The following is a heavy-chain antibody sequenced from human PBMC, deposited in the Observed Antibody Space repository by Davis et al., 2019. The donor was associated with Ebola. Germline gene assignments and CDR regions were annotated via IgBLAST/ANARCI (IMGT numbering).Heavy chain of an antibody. CDR3: ARGWLRSGLDY. J-gene: IGHJ4*02. D-gene: IGHD3-22*01. CDR2: TYYTSKWFN. V-gene: IGHV6-1*01. CDR1: GDSVSGSSGS. Sequence: PSETLSLTCVISGDSVSGSSGSWNWIRQSPSRGLEWLGRTYYTSKWFNDYAVSVKSRITVNPDTSKNQFSLQLDSVTPEDTAVYYCARGWLRSGLDYWGQGILVTVSS.